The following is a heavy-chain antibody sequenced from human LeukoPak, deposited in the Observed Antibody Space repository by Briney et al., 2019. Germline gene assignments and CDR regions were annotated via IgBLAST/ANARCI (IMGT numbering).Heavy chain of an antibody. J-gene: IGHJ4*02. D-gene: IGHD3-10*01. Sequence: SETLSLTCTVSGGSISSYYWSWIRQPPGKGLEWIGYIYYSGSINYNPSLKSRVTISVDTSKNQFSLKLSSVTAADTAVYYCARGRAYMVYWGQGTLVTVSS. CDR1: GGSISSYY. CDR3: ARGRAYMVY. V-gene: IGHV4-59*01. CDR2: IYYSGSI.